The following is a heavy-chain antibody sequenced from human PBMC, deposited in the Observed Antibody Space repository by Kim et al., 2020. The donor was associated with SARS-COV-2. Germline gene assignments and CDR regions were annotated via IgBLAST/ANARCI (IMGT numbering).Heavy chain of an antibody. J-gene: IGHJ4*02. Sequence: SETLSLTCAVYGGSFSGYYWSWIRQPPGKGLEWIGEINHSGSTNYNPSLKSRVTISVDTSKNQFSLKLSSVTAADTAVYYCAREAPYNWNYVWGQGTLVTVSS. CDR3: AREAPYNWNYV. D-gene: IGHD1-7*01. CDR2: INHSGST. CDR1: GGSFSGYY. V-gene: IGHV4-34*01.